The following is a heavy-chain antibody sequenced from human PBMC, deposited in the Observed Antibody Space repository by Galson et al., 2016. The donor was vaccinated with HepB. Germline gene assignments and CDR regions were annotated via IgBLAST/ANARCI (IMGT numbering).Heavy chain of an antibody. D-gene: IGHD6-19*01. V-gene: IGHV3-74*01. CDR2: XPPDGSXX. CDR3: XXDAXLAGTGPHFVS. Sequence: SLXXXCAASGXXLSXXXIHXXXQVXXVGLXXVSXXPPDGSXXNYAXXVKARCTISRDNXKNTLSLQMSSLRAEDTAVYYCXXDAXLAGTGPHFVSWGQGXXVT. CDR1: GXXLSXXX. J-gene: IGHJ4*02.